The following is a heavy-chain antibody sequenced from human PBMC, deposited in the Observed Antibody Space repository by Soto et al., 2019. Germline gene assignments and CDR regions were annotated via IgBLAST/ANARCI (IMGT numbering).Heavy chain of an antibody. CDR3: ARADYDILTGSYAVDV. V-gene: IGHV4-4*07. D-gene: IGHD3-9*01. CDR2: VSSSGNT. Sequence: QVQLQESGPGLVKPSETLSLTCTVSGGSMGNYYWFWIRQFAGKELEWIGRVSSSGNTNDNPSLKSRATLSIDTSKNQFCLKLSSVTAADTAVYYCARADYDILTGSYAVDVWGQGTTVTVSS. J-gene: IGHJ6*02. CDR1: GGSMGNYY.